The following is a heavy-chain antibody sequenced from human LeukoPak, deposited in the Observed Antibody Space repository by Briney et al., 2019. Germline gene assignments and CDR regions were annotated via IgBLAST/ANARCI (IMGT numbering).Heavy chain of an antibody. CDR2: INSDGSST. V-gene: IGHV3-74*01. CDR1: GFTFSSYW. Sequence: GGSLRLSCAASGFTFSSYWMHWVRQAPGKGLVWVSRINSDGSSTSYADSVKGRFTISRDNAKNTLYLQMNSLRAEDTAVYYCARDLVDRRHYYGMDVWGQGTTVTVSS. J-gene: IGHJ6*02. CDR3: ARDLVDRRHYYGMDV. D-gene: IGHD2-21*01.